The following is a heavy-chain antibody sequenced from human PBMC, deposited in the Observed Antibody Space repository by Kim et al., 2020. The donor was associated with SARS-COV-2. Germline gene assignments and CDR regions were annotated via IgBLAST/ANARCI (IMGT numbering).Heavy chain of an antibody. Sequence: SETLSLTCTVSGGSISSYYWSWIRQPPGKGLEWIGYIYYSGSTNYNPSLKSRVTISVDTSKNQFSLKLSSVTAADTAVYYCARAAGDYDILTGYYAYGMDVWGQGTTVTVSS. V-gene: IGHV4-59*13. CDR1: GGSISSYY. J-gene: IGHJ6*02. CDR2: IYYSGST. CDR3: ARAAGDYDILTGYYAYGMDV. D-gene: IGHD3-9*01.